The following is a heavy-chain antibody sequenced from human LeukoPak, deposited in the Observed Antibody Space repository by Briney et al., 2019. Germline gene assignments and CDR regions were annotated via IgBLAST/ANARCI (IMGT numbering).Heavy chain of an antibody. CDR2: INATSGGT. Sequence: ASVKVSCKASGYTFTGSYMHWVRQAPGEGLAWMRWINATSGGTNYAQTCQGRVTMTRDTSISTAYMELSRLTSDDTAVYSCARDRGRYWGQGTLVTASS. V-gene: IGHV1-2*02. D-gene: IGHD1-1*01. CDR1: GYTFTGSY. CDR3: ARDRGRY. J-gene: IGHJ4*02.